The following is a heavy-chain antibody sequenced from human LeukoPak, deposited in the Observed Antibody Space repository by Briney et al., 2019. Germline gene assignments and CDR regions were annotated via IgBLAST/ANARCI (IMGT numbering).Heavy chain of an antibody. CDR3: ARDDRESDWLGEEDY. CDR2: IRQDGSEK. V-gene: IGHV3-7*01. CDR1: GFTFSSYG. J-gene: IGHJ4*02. Sequence: GGSLRLSCAASGFTFSSYGMHWVRQAPGKGLERVANIRQDGSEKYYVDSVKGRFTISRDNAKNSLYLQMNSLRVEDTAVYYCARDDRESDWLGEEDYWGQGTLVTVSS. D-gene: IGHD3-10*01.